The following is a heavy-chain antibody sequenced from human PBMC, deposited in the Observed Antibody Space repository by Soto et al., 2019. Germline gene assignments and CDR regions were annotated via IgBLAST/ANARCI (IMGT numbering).Heavy chain of an antibody. CDR1: GGSISSSNW. D-gene: IGHD3-3*02. CDR3: ARGLSFSGYYYYMDV. V-gene: IGHV4-4*02. Sequence: SETLSLTCAVSGGSISSSNWWSWVRQPPGKGLEWIGEIYHSGSTNYNPSLKSRVTISVDTSKNQFSLKLSSVTAADTAVYYCARGLSFSGYYYYMDVWGKGTTVTVSS. CDR2: IYHSGST. J-gene: IGHJ6*03.